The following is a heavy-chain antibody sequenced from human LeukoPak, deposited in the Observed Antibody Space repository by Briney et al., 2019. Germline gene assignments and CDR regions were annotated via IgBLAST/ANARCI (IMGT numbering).Heavy chain of an antibody. Sequence: GGSLRLSCEASGFRLIKYAMHWVRQAPGRGLEWVAVISFDGKKEFYADSVKGRFTISRDNSKNALFLQMNSLQTDDTAIYYCARASMATINYYYFHMDAWGKGSPVTVSS. CDR2: ISFDGKKE. V-gene: IGHV3-30*04. D-gene: IGHD5-24*01. CDR1: GFRLIKYA. CDR3: ARASMATINYYYFHMDA. J-gene: IGHJ6*03.